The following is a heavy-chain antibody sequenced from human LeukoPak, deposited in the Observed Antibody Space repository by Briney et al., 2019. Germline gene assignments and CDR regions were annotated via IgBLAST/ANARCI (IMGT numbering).Heavy chain of an antibody. CDR1: GFTFSSYA. Sequence: PGGSLRLSCAASGFTFSSYAMSWVRQAPGKGLEWVSGISGSGGSTYYADSVKGRFTISRDNSKNTLYLQMSSLRAEDTAVYYCATVGSSTWYYFDYWGQGTLVTVSS. V-gene: IGHV3-23*01. CDR2: ISGSGGST. J-gene: IGHJ4*02. D-gene: IGHD6-13*01. CDR3: ATVGSSTWYYFDY.